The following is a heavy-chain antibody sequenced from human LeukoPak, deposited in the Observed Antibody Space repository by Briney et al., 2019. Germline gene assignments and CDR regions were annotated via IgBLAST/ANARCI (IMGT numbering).Heavy chain of an antibody. CDR3: ARDPRIAARPLFDY. CDR1: GFTFSTYS. V-gene: IGHV3-7*01. Sequence: GGSLRLSCAASGFTFSTYSMSWVRQAPGKGLKWVANMNHDGSEKYYLDSVKGRFTISRDNAKNSLFLQINSLRAEDTAVYYCARDPRIAARPLFDYWGQGTLVTVSA. D-gene: IGHD6-6*01. J-gene: IGHJ4*02. CDR2: MNHDGSEK.